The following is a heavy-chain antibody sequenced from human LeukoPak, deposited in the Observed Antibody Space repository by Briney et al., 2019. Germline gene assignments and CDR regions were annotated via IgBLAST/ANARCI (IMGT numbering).Heavy chain of an antibody. CDR2: INPNSGGT. CDR1: GYTFTGYY. Sequence: ASVKVSCKASGYTFTGYYMHWVRQAPGQGLEWMGWINPNSGGTNYAQKFQGRVTMTRDTSISTAYMELSRLRSDDTAVYYCARDSRMVRGVITYFDYWGQGTLVTVSS. V-gene: IGHV1-2*02. D-gene: IGHD3-10*01. CDR3: ARDSRMVRGVITYFDY. J-gene: IGHJ4*02.